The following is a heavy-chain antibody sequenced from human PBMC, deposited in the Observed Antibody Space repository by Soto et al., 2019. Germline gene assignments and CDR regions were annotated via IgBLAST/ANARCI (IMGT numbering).Heavy chain of an antibody. V-gene: IGHV2-26*01. CDR2: IFSNDEK. J-gene: IGHJ4*02. CDR3: AQTWGGSYYFAY. CDR1: GLSLSTARMD. Sequence: QVTLKESGPVLVKPTEPLTLTCTVSGLSLSTARMDVSWIRQPPGKALEWLAHIFSNDEKSYSTSLKSRLTISKDTSKIQVVLTMTNMDPVDTATYYCAQTWGGSYYFAYWGQGTLVTVSS. D-gene: IGHD3-16*01.